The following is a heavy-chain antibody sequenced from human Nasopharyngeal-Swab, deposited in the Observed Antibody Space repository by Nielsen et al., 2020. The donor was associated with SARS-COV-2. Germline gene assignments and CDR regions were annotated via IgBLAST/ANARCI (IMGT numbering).Heavy chain of an antibody. CDR3: AKERYQSGSGRYPRDFDQ. J-gene: IGHJ4*02. CDR2: ISFDGSDE. Sequence: GESLKIPFASSAFPFSNYGLHWVRPAPGKGLGWVAIISFDGSDEYYADSLKARFTISRDNSKNTLYLQMNSLRPEDTAVSYCAKERYQSGSGRYPRDFDQWGQGTLVTVSS. CDR1: AFPFSNYG. V-gene: IGHV3-30*18. D-gene: IGHD3-10*01.